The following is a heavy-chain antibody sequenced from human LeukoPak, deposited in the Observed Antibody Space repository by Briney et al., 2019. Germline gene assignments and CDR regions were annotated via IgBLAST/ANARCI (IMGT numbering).Heavy chain of an antibody. J-gene: IGHJ6*02. Sequence: GGSLRLACAASGFTVTNNYMSWGRRAPGKGLEWVSVIYAGGSTSYAASLKGRFTISRDSSKNTLYLQMNSPRAEDTAVYYGAREGYASGTRYGMDVWGQGTTVTVSS. D-gene: IGHD3-10*01. CDR2: IYAGGST. CDR1: GFTVTNNY. CDR3: AREGYASGTRYGMDV. V-gene: IGHV3-66*01.